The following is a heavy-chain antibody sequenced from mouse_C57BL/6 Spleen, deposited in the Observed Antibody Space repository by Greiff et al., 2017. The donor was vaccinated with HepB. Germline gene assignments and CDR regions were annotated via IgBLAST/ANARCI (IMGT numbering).Heavy chain of an antibody. J-gene: IGHJ4*01. V-gene: IGHV1-69*01. D-gene: IGHD1-1*01. CDR2: IDPSDSYT. CDR3: ARYGYYGSVYAMDY. Sequence: QVQLQQPGAELVMPGASVKLSCKASGYTFTSYWMHWVKQRPGQGLEWIGEIDPSDSYTNYNQKFKGKSTLTVDKSSSTAYMQLSSLTSEDSAVYYCARYGYYGSVYAMDYWGQGTSVTVSS. CDR1: GYTFTSYW.